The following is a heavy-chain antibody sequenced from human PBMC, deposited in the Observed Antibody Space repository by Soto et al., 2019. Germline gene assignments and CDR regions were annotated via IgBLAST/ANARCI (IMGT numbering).Heavy chain of an antibody. CDR3: ARRCDYYDSSGYPNWFDP. J-gene: IGHJ5*02. CDR2: IYYSGST. CDR1: GGSISSSSYY. V-gene: IGHV4-39*01. Sequence: SETLSLTCTVSGGSISSSSYYWGWIRQPPGKGLEWIGSIYYSGSTYYNPSLKSRVTISVDTSKNQFSLKLSSVTAADTAVYYCARRCDYYDSSGYPNWFDPWGQGTLVTVS. D-gene: IGHD3-22*01.